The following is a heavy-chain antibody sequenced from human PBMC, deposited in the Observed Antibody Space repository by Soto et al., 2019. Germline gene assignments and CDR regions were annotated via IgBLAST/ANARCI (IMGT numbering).Heavy chain of an antibody. CDR1: GFTFRSYV. CDR3: ARWGTTGGLDV. CDR2: TSYDGSNN. J-gene: IGHJ4*02. D-gene: IGHD3-16*01. V-gene: IGHV3-33*05. Sequence: QVQLVESGGGVVQPGTSLRLSCVGSGFTFRSYVIHWVRQAPGKGLEWVALTSYDGSNNFYGDSVKGRFTSSRDNSRNTVELQMDSLRLEDPALYYCARWGTTGGLDVWGQGTLVSVSS.